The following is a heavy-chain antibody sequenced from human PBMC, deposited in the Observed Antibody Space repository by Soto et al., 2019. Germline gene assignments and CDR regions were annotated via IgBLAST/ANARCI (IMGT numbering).Heavy chain of an antibody. J-gene: IGHJ5*01. CDR1: GGVFRNYA. CDR2: IIPVFGIA. D-gene: IGHD1-26*01. CDR3: ARDRWGSYSFDS. Sequence: QVRLVQSGAEVKKPGSSVKVSCKASGGVFRNYAINWVRQAPGQGLEWMGGIIPVFGIADYPQKFQGRVTMTADESTTTAYMELTSLKTEDTAVYFCARDRWGSYSFDSWGQGTLVTVAS. V-gene: IGHV1-69*01.